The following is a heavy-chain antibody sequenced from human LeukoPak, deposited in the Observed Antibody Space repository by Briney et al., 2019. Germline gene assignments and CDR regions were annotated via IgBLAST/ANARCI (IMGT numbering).Heavy chain of an antibody. CDR3: ARRPYYYDSSGYPS. V-gene: IGHV1-69*13. J-gene: IGHJ5*02. CDR2: IISIFGTA. Sequence: SVKVSCKASGGTFSSYAISWVRQAPGQGLEWMGGIISIFGTANYAQKFQGRVTITADESTSTAYMELSSLRSEDTAVYYCARRPYYYDSSGYPSWGQGTLVTVSS. D-gene: IGHD3-22*01. CDR1: GGTFSSYA.